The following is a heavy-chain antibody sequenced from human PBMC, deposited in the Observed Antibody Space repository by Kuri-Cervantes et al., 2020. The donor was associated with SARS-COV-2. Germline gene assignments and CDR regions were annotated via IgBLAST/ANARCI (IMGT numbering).Heavy chain of an antibody. V-gene: IGHV3-30*02. CDR3: ARGGYFDWLANLYYYYMDV. D-gene: IGHD3-9*01. J-gene: IGHJ6*03. CDR1: GFTFSGYD. Sequence: GESLKISCVPSGFTFSGYDMHWVRQAPGKGLEWVAFIRYDGSDKYYADSVKGRFTISRDSSKNTLYLQMNSLRSDDTAVYYCARGGYFDWLANLYYYYMDVWGKGTTVTVSS. CDR2: IRYDGSDK.